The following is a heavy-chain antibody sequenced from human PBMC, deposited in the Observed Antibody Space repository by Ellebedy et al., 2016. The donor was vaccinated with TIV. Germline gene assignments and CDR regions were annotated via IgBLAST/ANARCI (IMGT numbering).Heavy chain of an antibody. J-gene: IGHJ3*02. D-gene: IGHD6-6*01. CDR3: ASKLADAFDI. CDR2: INTTTGNT. CDR1: GYTFTSYG. Sequence: AASVKVSCKASGYTFTSYGMTWSRQAPGKGLEWMGWINTTTGNTTYAQGFTGRFVFSLDTYVSTAYLQISSLKAEDTDVYYCASKLADAFDIWGQGTMVTVSS. V-gene: IGHV7-4-1*02.